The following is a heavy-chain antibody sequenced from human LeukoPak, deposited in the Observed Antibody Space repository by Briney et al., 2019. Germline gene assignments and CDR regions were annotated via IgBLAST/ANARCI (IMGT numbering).Heavy chain of an antibody. CDR1: GYSFSSYW. V-gene: IGHV5-10-1*01. J-gene: IGHJ4*02. CDR3: ASLARRVYVEYYFDY. D-gene: IGHD2-8*01. CDR2: IDPSDSYT. Sequence: GESLKISCKGSGYSFSSYWINWVRQMPGKGLEWMGRIDPSDSYTNYNPSFQGHVTISADKSISTAYLQWSSLMASDTAMYYCASLARRVYVEYYFDYWGQGTLVTVSS.